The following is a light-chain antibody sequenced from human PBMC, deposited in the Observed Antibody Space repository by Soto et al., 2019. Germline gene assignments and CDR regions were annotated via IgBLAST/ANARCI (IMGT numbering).Light chain of an antibody. J-gene: IGLJ2*01. Sequence: QSVLTQPASVSGSPGQSITISCTGTSSDVGGYKSVSWYQQQPDRAPKLILYEVSNRPSGVPNRFSASKSGNTASLTISGLQTEDEADYFCSSFSATTTTTVVFGGGTKLTVL. CDR3: SSFSATTTTTVV. CDR2: EVS. V-gene: IGLV2-14*01. CDR1: SSDVGGYKS.